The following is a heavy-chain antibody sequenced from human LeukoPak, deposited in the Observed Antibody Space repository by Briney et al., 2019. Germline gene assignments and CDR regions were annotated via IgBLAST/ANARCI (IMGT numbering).Heavy chain of an antibody. CDR2: ISSSSSYI. CDR3: ARDLRRYFDY. V-gene: IGHV3-21*01. J-gene: IGHJ4*02. Sequence: GGSLRLSWAASGFTFSSYSMNWVRQAPGKGLEWVSSISSSSSYIYYADSVKGRFTISRDNAKNSLYLQMNSLRAEDTAVYYCARDLRRYFDYWGQGTLVTVSS. CDR1: GFTFSSYS.